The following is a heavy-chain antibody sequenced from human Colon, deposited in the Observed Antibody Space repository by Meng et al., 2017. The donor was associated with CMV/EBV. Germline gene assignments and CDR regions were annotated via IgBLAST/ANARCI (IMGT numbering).Heavy chain of an antibody. J-gene: IGHJ4*02. V-gene: IGHV3-23*01. Sequence: GGSLRLSCAASGFTFSIYAMSWVRQAPGKGLEGVSSINDKGTSSYYADSVKGRFSFLRDNSKNTLFLQMNSLSAEDTAVYYCARSIVFLAARPHACFDYWGQGTLVTVSS. D-gene: IGHD6-6*01. CDR3: ARSIVFLAARPHACFDY. CDR1: GFTFSIYA. CDR2: INDKGTSS.